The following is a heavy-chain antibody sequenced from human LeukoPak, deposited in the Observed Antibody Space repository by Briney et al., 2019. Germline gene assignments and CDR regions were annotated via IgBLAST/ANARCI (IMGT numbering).Heavy chain of an antibody. CDR2: INWSGGST. J-gene: IGHJ4*02. D-gene: IGHD2-15*01. V-gene: IGHV3-20*04. CDR1: GFTFDDYG. Sequence: PGGSLRLSCAASGFTFDDYGMSWVRQAPGKGLEWVSGINWSGGSTGYADSVKGRFTISRDNAKNSLYLQMNSLRAEDTAVYYCARGYCSGGSCYSAYWGQGTLVTVSS. CDR3: ARGYCSGGSCYSAY.